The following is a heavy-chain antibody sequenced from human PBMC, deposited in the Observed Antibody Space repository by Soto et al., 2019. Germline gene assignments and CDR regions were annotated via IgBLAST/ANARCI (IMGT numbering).Heavy chain of an antibody. CDR1: GFTFSSYG. CDR3: AKEEYTQYSSGWHFDY. D-gene: IGHD6-19*01. J-gene: IGHJ4*02. V-gene: IGHV3-30*18. Sequence: GGSLRLSCAASGFTFSSYGMHWVRQAPGKGLEWVAVISYDGSNKYYADSVKGRFTISRDNSKNTLYLQMNSLRAEDTAVYYCAKEEYTQYSSGWHFDYWGQGTLVTVSS. CDR2: ISYDGSNK.